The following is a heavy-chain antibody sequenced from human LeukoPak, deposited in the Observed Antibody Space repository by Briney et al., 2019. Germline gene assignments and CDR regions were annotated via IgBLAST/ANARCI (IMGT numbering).Heavy chain of an antibody. J-gene: IGHJ6*02. CDR2: IYYSGSP. CDR1: GGSISNHY. D-gene: IGHD4-17*01. CDR3: ASLTTGTYYYYGMDV. Sequence: SSETLSLTCTVSGGSISNHYWSWIRQPPGKGLEWIGYIYYSGSPNYNPSLKSRVTISVDTSKNQFSLKLSSVTAADTAVYYCASLTTGTYYYYGMDVWGQGTTVTVSS. V-gene: IGHV4-59*11.